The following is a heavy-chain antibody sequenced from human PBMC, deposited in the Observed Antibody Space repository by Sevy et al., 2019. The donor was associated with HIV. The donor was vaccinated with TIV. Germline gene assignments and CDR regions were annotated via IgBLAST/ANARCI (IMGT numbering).Heavy chain of an antibody. D-gene: IGHD4-17*01. CDR3: ARFSNYGAYSDTNYYGMDV. V-gene: IGHV5-51*01. J-gene: IGHJ6*02. CDR2: VDPDDSDT. Sequence: GGSLRLSCQDSGDNSNTDWIAWVRQLPGKGLEYMGLVDPDDSDTRYTPSFQGQVIMSADEAINTVYLQWNSLKASDSATYYCARFSNYGAYSDTNYYGMDVWGQGTTVTVSS. CDR1: GDNSNTDW.